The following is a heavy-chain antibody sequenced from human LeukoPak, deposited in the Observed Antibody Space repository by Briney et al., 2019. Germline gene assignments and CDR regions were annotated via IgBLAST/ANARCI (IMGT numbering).Heavy chain of an antibody. D-gene: IGHD3-16*02. CDR2: IYPGDSDI. Sequence: KPGESLQISCKGSGYTFTSHWIAWVRQMPGKGLEWMGIIYPGDSDIRYSPSFQGQVTISADKSISTAYPQWSSLKASDTAMYYCARGYRLDSWGQGTLVTVSS. V-gene: IGHV5-51*01. CDR3: ARGYRLDS. CDR1: GYTFTSHW. J-gene: IGHJ4*02.